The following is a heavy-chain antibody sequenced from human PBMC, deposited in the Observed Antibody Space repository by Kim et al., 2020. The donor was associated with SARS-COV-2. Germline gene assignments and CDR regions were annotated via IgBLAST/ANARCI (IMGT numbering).Heavy chain of an antibody. Sequence: SETLSLTCTVSGGSISLSSHYWGWIRQPPGRGLEWIGDIYYGGNTYYNSSLRSRVTMSVDTSQNQFFLNVNSVTATDTALYYCARRRRGPGASYGSGSYCGSWGQGILVSVSS. D-gene: IGHD3-10*01. V-gene: IGHV4-39*01. CDR2: IYYGGNT. CDR3: ARRRRGPGASYGSGSYCGS. CDR1: GGSISLSSHY. J-gene: IGHJ4*02.